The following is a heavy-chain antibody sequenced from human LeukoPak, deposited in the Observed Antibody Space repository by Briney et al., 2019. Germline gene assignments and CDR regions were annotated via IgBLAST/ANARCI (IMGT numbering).Heavy chain of an antibody. J-gene: IGHJ5*02. CDR1: YA. V-gene: IGHV3-21*01. D-gene: IGHD6-13*01. Sequence: YAMNXXRXAPGKGLEXVSSITTGSSYIYYADSVKGRFTISRDNAKNLLHLQMNNLRAEDTAVYYCVRDPAAAGTVWFDPWGQGTLVTVSS. CDR2: ITTGSSYI. CDR3: VRDPAAAGTVWFDP.